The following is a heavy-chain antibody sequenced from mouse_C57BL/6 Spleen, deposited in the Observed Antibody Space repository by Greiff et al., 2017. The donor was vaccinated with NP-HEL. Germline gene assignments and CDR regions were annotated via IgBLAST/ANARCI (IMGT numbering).Heavy chain of an antibody. V-gene: IGHV1-82*01. CDR2: IYPGDGDT. Sequence: VQLVESGPELVKPGASVKISCKASGYAFSSSWMNWVKQRPGKGLEWIGRIYPGDGDTNYNGKFKGQAKLTADKSSSTAYMQLSSLTSEDSAVYFCARNYYGSSYGFDYWGQGTTLTVSS. CDR3: ARNYYGSSYGFDY. CDR1: GYAFSSSW. J-gene: IGHJ2*01. D-gene: IGHD1-1*01.